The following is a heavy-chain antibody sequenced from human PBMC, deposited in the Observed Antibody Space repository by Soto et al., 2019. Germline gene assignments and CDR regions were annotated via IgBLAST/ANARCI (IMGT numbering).Heavy chain of an antibody. D-gene: IGHD3-9*01. V-gene: IGHV3-23*01. Sequence: GGSLRLSCAASGFTFSSYAMSWVRQAPGKGLEWVSAISGSGGSTYYADSVKGRFTISRDNSKNTLYLQMNSLRAEDTAVYYCAKREVLRYFDWLSPDINEKKKENDYWGQGTLVTVSS. CDR1: GFTFSSYA. J-gene: IGHJ4*02. CDR3: AKREVLRYFDWLSPDINEKKKENDY. CDR2: ISGSGGST.